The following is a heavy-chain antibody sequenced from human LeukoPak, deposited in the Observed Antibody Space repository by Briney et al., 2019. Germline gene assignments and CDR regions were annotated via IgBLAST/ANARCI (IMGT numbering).Heavy chain of an antibody. Sequence: RASVKVSCKASGYTFTGYYMHWVRQAPGQGLEWMGWINPNSGGTNYAQKFQGRVTMTRDTSISTAYMELSRLRSDDTAVYYCARSAPYNWNVRGSFDYWGQGTLVTVSS. CDR3: ARSAPYNWNVRGSFDY. V-gene: IGHV1-2*02. CDR1: GYTFTGYY. D-gene: IGHD1-20*01. CDR2: INPNSGGT. J-gene: IGHJ4*02.